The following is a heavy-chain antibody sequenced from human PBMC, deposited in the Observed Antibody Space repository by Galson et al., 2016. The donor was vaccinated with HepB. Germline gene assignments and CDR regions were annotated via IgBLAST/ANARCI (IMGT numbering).Heavy chain of an antibody. V-gene: IGHV3-7*04. J-gene: IGHJ4*02. CDR2: IKQDGSEE. CDR3: TRTISATAGID. D-gene: IGHD6-13*01. CDR1: GFTLSSYW. Sequence: SLRLSCAASGFTLSSYWMRWVRQAPGKGLEWVANIKQDGSEEYYVDSVKGRFTISRDNAMNSLYLHMSSLRAEDTALYYCTRTISATAGIDWGQGTLVTVSS.